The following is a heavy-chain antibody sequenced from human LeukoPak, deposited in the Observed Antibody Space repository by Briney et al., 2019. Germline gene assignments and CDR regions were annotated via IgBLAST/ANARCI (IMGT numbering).Heavy chain of an antibody. CDR3: ARLLIKVYTVDY. V-gene: IGHV3-30*02. J-gene: IGHJ4*02. CDR1: GFTFSGYG. CDR2: IPHDGGNK. D-gene: IGHD2-8*01. Sequence: GGSLRLSCAASGFTFSGYGMHWVRQAPRKGLEWVAFIPHDGGNKNYADSVKGRFTISRDNSKNSLYLQMNSLRDEDTAVYYCARLLIKVYTVDYWGQGTLVTVSS.